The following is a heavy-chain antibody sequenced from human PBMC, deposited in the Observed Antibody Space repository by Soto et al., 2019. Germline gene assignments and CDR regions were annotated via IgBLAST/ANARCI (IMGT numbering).Heavy chain of an antibody. J-gene: IGHJ4*02. CDR1: GFTFSSYA. CDR2: ISGSGGST. Sequence: GGSLRLSCAASGFTFSSYAMSWVRQAPGKGLEWVSAISGSGGSTYYADSVKGRFTISRDNSKNTLYLQMNSLGAEDTAVYYCAKDLTGPYGDYVFDYWGQGTLVTVSS. V-gene: IGHV3-23*01. CDR3: AKDLTGPYGDYVFDY. D-gene: IGHD4-17*01.